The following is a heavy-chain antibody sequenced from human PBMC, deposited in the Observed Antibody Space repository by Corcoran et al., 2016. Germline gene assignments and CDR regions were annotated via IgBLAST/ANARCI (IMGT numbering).Heavy chain of an antibody. CDR3: ARGVDAVAGTTYVDS. V-gene: IGHV1-2*02. Sequence: QVQLVQSGAEVKKPGASVKVSCKASGYTFIDDFIHWVRQAPGQGLEWMGWINPNSGGTNYAQKFQGRVTLTRDTSIRAAYMEFSSLRSDDTAVYYCARGVDAVAGTTYVDSWGQGTLVTVSS. D-gene: IGHD6-19*01. J-gene: IGHJ4*02. CDR2: INPNSGGT. CDR1: GYTFIDDF.